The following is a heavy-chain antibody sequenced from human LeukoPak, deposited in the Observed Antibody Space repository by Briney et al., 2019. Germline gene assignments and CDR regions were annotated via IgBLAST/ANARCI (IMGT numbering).Heavy chain of an antibody. CDR2: IYYSERT. J-gene: IGHJ5*02. Sequence: SETLSLACTVSGGSLSSSSYYWGWIRQPPGKGLEWIGSIYYSERTYYNPSLKSRVTISVDTSKNQFSLMLSSVTAADTAVYYCARESDIVVVPADKGWFDPWGQGTLVTVSS. V-gene: IGHV4-39*01. CDR1: GGSLSSSSYY. D-gene: IGHD2-2*01. CDR3: ARESDIVVVPADKGWFDP.